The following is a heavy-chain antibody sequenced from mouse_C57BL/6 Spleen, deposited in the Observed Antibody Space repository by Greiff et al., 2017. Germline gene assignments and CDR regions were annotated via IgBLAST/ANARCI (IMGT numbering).Heavy chain of an antibody. D-gene: IGHD2-5*01. CDR1: GYTFTSYW. V-gene: IGHV1-52*01. CDR3: ARESYSNYAYAMDY. Sequence: QVQLQQSGAELVRPGSSVKLSCKASGYTFTSYWMHWVKQRPIQGLEWIGNIDPSDSETHYNQKFKDKATLTVDKSSSTAYMQLSSLTSEDSAVYYCARESYSNYAYAMDYWGQGTSVTVSS. CDR2: IDPSDSET. J-gene: IGHJ4*01.